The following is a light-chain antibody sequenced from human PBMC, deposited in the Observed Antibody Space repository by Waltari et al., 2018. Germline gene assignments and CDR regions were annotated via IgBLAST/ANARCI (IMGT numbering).Light chain of an antibody. V-gene: IGKV3-20*01. J-gene: IGKJ2*03. CDR3: QQYGSSPLFS. Sequence: EIVLTQSPGTLSLSPGERATLSCRASQSVSSSNLAWYQQKPGQAPRLLISGSSSRATGIPDRFSASGSGTDFTLTISRLGPDDFAVYYCQQYGSSPLFSFGQGTKLEIK. CDR1: QSVSSSN. CDR2: GSS.